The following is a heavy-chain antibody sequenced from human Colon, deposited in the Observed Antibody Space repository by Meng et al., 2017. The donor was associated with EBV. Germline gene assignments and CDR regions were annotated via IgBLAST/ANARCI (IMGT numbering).Heavy chain of an antibody. CDR2: IYYSGST. CDR3: ARVSSGWDYFDY. D-gene: IGHD6-19*01. V-gene: IGHV4-31*03. Sequence: VQLQGSGPGLVKPSQTLSLTCTVSGGSVSSGGYYWTWIRQQPGKGLEWFGHIYYSGSTFYNPSLKRRVIISIDTSKNQFSLNLRSVTAADTAVYYCARVSSGWDYFDYWGQGTLVTVSS. J-gene: IGHJ4*02. CDR1: GGSVSSGGYY.